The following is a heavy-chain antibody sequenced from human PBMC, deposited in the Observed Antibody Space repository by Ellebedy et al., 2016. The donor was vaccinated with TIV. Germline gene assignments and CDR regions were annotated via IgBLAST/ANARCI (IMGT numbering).Heavy chain of an antibody. Sequence: PGGSLRLSCAASGFTFSSYAMSWVRQAPGKGLEWVSTISNTGSRTYYADSVDGRFIISRDNSKKTLYLQMNSLRAEDTAVYYCAKGRGGGSDSSAPRYYFDYWGLGTLVTVSS. CDR2: ISNTGSRT. V-gene: IGHV3-23*01. CDR3: AKGRGGGSDSSAPRYYFDY. D-gene: IGHD3-22*01. CDR1: GFTFSSYA. J-gene: IGHJ4*02.